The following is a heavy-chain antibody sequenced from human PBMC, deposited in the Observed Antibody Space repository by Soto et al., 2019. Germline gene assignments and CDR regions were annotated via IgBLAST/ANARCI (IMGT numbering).Heavy chain of an antibody. CDR1: GGSISSRGYS. J-gene: IGHJ4*02. V-gene: IGHV4-30-2*01. D-gene: IGHD2-15*01. CDR3: AREVVGEEYYFDS. Sequence: QLQLHESGSGLVRPSQTLSLTCAVSGGSISSRGYSWSWVRQPPGKGLEWIGCIYHSGSTSYNPFIKCRVTLSIDMSTTHFSFALSSVTAADTAVYYCAREVVGEEYYFDSWGQGTRVSVSS. CDR2: IYHSGST.